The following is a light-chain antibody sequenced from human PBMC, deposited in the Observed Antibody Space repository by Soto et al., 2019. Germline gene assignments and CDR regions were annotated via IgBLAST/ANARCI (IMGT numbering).Light chain of an antibody. CDR2: GAS. CDR1: QSFSGH. J-gene: IGKJ5*01. V-gene: IGKV3-15*01. Sequence: DIVITESPATLSGSPGERATLSCRASQSFSGHLAWYQQKPGQAPRLLLYGASTRATGIPVRFSGSGFGTEFTLTISSLQSEDFAVYYCQQYKNWPLFGQGTRLEI. CDR3: QQYKNWPL.